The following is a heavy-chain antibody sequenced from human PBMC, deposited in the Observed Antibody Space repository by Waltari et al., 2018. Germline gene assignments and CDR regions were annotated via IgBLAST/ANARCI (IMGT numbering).Heavy chain of an antibody. Sequence: QLQLQESGPRPVRPSGNLSRICRASGVSITSNRRYLAWIRQSPGQGLEWIGTVSYSGTTYISPSLKSRVSVSRDTSKNQVSLILGSVTAADMAVYYCATYIGASVGTAAFDVWGQGTMVTVSS. CDR1: GVSITSNRRY. CDR3: ATYIGASVGTAAFDV. V-gene: IGHV4-39*01. CDR2: VSYSGTT. J-gene: IGHJ3*01. D-gene: IGHD5-12*01.